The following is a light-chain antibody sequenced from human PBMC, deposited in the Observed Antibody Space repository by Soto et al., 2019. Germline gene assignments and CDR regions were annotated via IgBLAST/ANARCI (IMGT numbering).Light chain of an antibody. CDR3: CSYAGSYTP. J-gene: IGLJ2*01. CDR1: SSDVGGYNY. Sequence: LTQPRSVSGSPGQSVTISCTGTSSDVGGYNYVSWYQQHPGKAPKLMIYDVSKRPSGVPDRFSGSKSGNTASLTISGLQAEDEADYYCCSYAGSYTPFGGGTKVTVL. CDR2: DVS. V-gene: IGLV2-11*01.